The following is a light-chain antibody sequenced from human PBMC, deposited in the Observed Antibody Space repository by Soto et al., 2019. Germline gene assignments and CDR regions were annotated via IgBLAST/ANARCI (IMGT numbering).Light chain of an antibody. V-gene: IGKV1-5*01. CDR2: DAS. J-gene: IGKJ1*01. Sequence: DIEMTQSASTLSASIGDGVTITCRASESISGWLAWYQQQPGKAPKLLIYDASNLESGVPSRFSGSGSGTEFTLAISSLQPDDFATYYCQQYNNYPRTFGQGTKV. CDR1: ESISGW. CDR3: QQYNNYPRT.